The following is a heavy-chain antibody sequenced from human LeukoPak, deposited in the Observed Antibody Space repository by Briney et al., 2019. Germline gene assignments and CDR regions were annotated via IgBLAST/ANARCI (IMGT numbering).Heavy chain of an antibody. J-gene: IGHJ5*02. D-gene: IGHD2-2*01. Sequence: GSLRLSCAASGFTVSSKCMSWVRQPPGKGLEWIGEINQSGTTNYNPSLKSRVTISIETSKNQFSLKLSSVTAADTAVYFCAKYAAAHRSWFDPWGQGNLVTVSS. CDR3: AKYAAAHRSWFDP. CDR2: INQSGTT. V-gene: IGHV4-34*08. CDR1: GFTVSSKC.